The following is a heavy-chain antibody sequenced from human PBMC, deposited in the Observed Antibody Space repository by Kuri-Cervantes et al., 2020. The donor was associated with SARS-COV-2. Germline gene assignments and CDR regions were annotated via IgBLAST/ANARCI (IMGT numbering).Heavy chain of an antibody. CDR1: GFTFRNYD. J-gene: IGHJ4*02. CDR2: ISESGATI. Sequence: GESLKISCAASGFTFRNYDMHWVRQAPGKGLEWVAYISESGATIYYADSVKGRFTISRDFAKNSLSLQMSSLGVEDTALYYCVGAYRQPWTIIFESWGQGTQVTVSS. D-gene: IGHD3-16*01. CDR3: VGAYRQPWTIIFES. V-gene: IGHV3-48*03.